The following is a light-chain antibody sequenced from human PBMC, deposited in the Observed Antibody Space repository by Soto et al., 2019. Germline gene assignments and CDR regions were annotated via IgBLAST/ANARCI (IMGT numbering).Light chain of an antibody. V-gene: IGLV1-40*01. CDR2: GNS. J-gene: IGLJ3*02. CDR1: SSNIGAGYD. Sequence: QSVLTQPPSVSGAPGQRVTISCNGDSSNIGAGYDVQWYQQLPGTAPKLLIHGNSNRPSGVPDRFSGSKSGTSASLAITGLQAEDEADSYCQSYDSSLSVWVFGGGTKLTVL. CDR3: QSYDSSLSVWV.